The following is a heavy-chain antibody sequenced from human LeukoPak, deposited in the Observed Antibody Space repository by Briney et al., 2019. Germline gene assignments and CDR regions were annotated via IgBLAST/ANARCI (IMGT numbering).Heavy chain of an antibody. CDR1: GGTFSSYA. CDR2: IIPIFGTA. V-gene: IGHV1-69*05. CDR3: AREYSYDSSGYSDAFDI. Sequence: SVKVSCKASGGTFSSYAISWVRQAPGQGLEWMGRIIPIFGTANYAQKFQGRVTITTDESTSTAYMEMSSLRSEDTAVYYCAREYSYDSSGYSDAFDIWGQGTMVTVSS. J-gene: IGHJ3*02. D-gene: IGHD3-22*01.